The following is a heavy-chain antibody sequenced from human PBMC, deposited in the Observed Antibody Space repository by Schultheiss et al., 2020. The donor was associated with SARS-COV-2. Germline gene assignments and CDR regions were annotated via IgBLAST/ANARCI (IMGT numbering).Heavy chain of an antibody. CDR2: IHSRLSPT. V-gene: IGHV3-48*02. CDR3: ASHIRSNWFDD. J-gene: IGHJ5*02. Sequence: GGSLRLSCTASGVSLSYYSMNWVRQAPGKGLEWLAYIHSRLSPTFYADSVKGRFTISKDNAKNSLYLQMNSLTDEDTAVYYCASHIRSNWFDDWGQGTLVTVSS. D-gene: IGHD3-3*02. CDR1: GVSLSYYS.